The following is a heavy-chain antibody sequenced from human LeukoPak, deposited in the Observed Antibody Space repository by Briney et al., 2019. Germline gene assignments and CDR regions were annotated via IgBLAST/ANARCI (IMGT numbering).Heavy chain of an antibody. V-gene: IGHV4-39*01. CDR2: IYYSRST. Sequence: PSETLSLTCTVSGGSISSSSYYWGWIRQPPGKGLEWIGSIYYSRSTYYNPSLKSRVTISVDTSKNQFSLKLSSVTAADTAVYNCARQQWLRHFDYWGQGTLVTVSS. CDR1: GGSISSSSYY. J-gene: IGHJ4*02. D-gene: IGHD5-12*01. CDR3: ARQQWLRHFDY.